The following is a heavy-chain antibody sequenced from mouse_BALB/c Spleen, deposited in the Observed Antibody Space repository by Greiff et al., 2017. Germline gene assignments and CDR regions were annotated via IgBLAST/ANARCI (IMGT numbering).Heavy chain of an antibody. CDR3: VSFDYYAMDY. CDR1: GYSITSDYA. J-gene: IGHJ4*01. CDR2: ISYSGST. V-gene: IGHV3-2*02. Sequence: EVKLVESGPGLVKPSQSLSLTCTVTGYSITSDYAWNWIRQFPGNKLEWMGYISYSGSTSYNPSLKSRISITRDTSKNQFFLQLNSVTTEDTATYYCVSFDYYAMDYWGQGTSVTVSS.